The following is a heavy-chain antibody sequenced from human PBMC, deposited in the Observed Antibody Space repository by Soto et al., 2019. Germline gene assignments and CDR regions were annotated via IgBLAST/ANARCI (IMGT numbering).Heavy chain of an antibody. J-gene: IGHJ4*02. D-gene: IGHD2-2*01. V-gene: IGHV3-23*01. CDR2: ISGNGGDYT. Sequence: GGSLRLSCAASGFTFSTYAMSWVRQAPRKGLEWVSAISGNGGDYTYYADSVKGRFTISRDNSKNTLYLQMNSLRAEDTAVYYCVPLCRYCSNNTPSWGQGTLVTVSS. CDR3: VPLCRYCSNNTPS. CDR1: GFTFSTYA.